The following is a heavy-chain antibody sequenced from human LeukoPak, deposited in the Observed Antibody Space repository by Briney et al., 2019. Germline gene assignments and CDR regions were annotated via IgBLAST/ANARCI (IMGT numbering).Heavy chain of an antibody. CDR2: ISYDGSNK. CDR3: DGGTGWVSNLG. D-gene: IGHD6-19*01. Sequence: TGGSLRLSCAASGFIFSSYDMYWVRQAPGKGLEWVATISYDGSNKYYADSVKGRFTISRDNSKNTLYLQMNSLRAEDTGVYYCDGGTGWVSNLGGGQGTLVIVSS. CDR1: GFIFSSYD. V-gene: IGHV3-30-3*01. J-gene: IGHJ4*02.